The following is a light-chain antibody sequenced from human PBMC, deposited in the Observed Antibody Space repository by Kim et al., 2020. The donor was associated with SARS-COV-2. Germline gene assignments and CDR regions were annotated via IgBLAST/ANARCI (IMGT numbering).Light chain of an antibody. Sequence: HSLTVPGTGPSSAGGGNTYASWYQQHPGKAPNPMIYDVSNRPSGLSNRFSGSKSGNTASLTISGLQAEDEADYYCSSYTSSSTLDVFGTGTKVTVL. CDR2: DVS. V-gene: IGLV2-14*03. CDR3: SSYTSSSTLDV. CDR1: SSAGGGNTY. J-gene: IGLJ1*01.